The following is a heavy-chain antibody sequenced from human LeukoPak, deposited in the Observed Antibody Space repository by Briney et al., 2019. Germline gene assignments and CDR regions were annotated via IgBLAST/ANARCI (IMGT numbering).Heavy chain of an antibody. V-gene: IGHV1-2*06. CDR1: GCTFTGYY. Sequence: GASVKVSCKASGCTFTGYYMHWVRQAPGQGLEWMGRINPNSGGTNYAQKFQGRVTMTRDTSISTAYMALSRLRSDDTAVYYCARGRNYDFWSGYYLPKAFDPWGQGTLVTVSS. D-gene: IGHD3-3*01. CDR2: INPNSGGT. CDR3: ARGRNYDFWSGYYLPKAFDP. J-gene: IGHJ5*02.